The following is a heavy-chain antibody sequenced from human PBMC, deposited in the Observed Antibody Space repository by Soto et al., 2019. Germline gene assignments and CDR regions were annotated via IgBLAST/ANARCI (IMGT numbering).Heavy chain of an antibody. D-gene: IGHD2-2*01. J-gene: IGHJ4*02. Sequence: ASVKVSCKASGYTFTNYAMHWVRQAPGQRLEWMGWIIAGNGNTKYSQKFQGRVTITRDTSASTAYMELRSLRSADTAVYYCAREGYCSSTSCFDYWGQGTLVTV. CDR2: IIAGNGNT. CDR1: GYTFTNYA. V-gene: IGHV1-3*01. CDR3: AREGYCSSTSCFDY.